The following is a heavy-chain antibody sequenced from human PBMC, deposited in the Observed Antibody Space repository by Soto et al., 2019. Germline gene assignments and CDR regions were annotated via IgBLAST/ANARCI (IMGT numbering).Heavy chain of an antibody. CDR1: GYTFTSYY. CDR3: ARETVTTRRDYYYYYMDV. V-gene: IGHV1-46*03. CDR2: INPSGGST. D-gene: IGHD4-17*01. Sequence: ASVKVSCKASGYTFTSYYMHWVRQAPGQGLEWMGKINPSGGSTSYAQKFQGRVTMTRDTSTSTVYMELSSLRSEDTAVYYCARETVTTRRDYYYYYMDVWGKGTTVTVSS. J-gene: IGHJ6*03.